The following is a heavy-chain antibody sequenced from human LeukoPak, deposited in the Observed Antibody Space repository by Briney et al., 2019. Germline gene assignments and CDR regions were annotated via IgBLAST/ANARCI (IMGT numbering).Heavy chain of an antibody. V-gene: IGHV4-30-4*08. D-gene: IGHD2-8*01. Sequence: PSQTLSLTCTVSGGSISSGDYYWSWIRQPPGKGLEWIGYIYYSGSTYYNPSLKSRVTISVDTSKNQFSLKLSSVTAADTAVYYCARDDCTNGHGWFDPGGQGTLVTVSS. J-gene: IGHJ5*02. CDR1: GGSISSGDYY. CDR2: IYYSGST. CDR3: ARDDCTNGHGWFDP.